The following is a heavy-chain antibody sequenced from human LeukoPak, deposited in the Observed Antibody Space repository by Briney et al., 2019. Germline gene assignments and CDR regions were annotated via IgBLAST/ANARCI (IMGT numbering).Heavy chain of an antibody. D-gene: IGHD1-26*01. CDR2: ISSSSSYI. J-gene: IGHJ4*02. CDR3: ARDWGYSGYYENDY. V-gene: IGHV3-21*06. Sequence: GGSLRLSCVASGFTFSNYEMNRGRHAPEKGLEWVSSISSSSSYINYANSVKGQFTISRYNSKNSLYLQMNCLRAEDTAVYYCARDWGYSGYYENDYWGQGTLVTVSS. CDR1: GFTFSNYE.